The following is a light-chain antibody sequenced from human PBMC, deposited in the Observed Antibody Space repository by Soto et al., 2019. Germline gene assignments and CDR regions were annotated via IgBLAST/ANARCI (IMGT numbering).Light chain of an antibody. J-gene: IGKJ4*01. CDR2: TAS. V-gene: IGKV1-39*01. Sequence: DMQMTQSPSSLSASVGDRVTITCRASQFISTYLNWYQQKPGKAPRLLVNTASRWESGVPSRFSGSGSGTDFTLTITSLQPEDYATYYCQQSHIPPFTFGGGTRVEIK. CDR1: QFISTY. CDR3: QQSHIPPFT.